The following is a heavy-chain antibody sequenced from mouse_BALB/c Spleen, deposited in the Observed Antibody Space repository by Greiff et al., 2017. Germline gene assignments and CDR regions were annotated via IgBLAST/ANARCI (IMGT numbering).Heavy chain of an antibody. CDR2: IDPENGNT. Sequence: VQLKQSGAELVRPGALVKLSCKASGFNIKDYYMHWVKQRPEQGLEWIGWIDPENGNTIYDPKFQGKASITADTSSNTAYLQLSSLTSEDTAVYYCARLTWFAYWGQGTLVTVSA. V-gene: IGHV14-1*02. CDR3: ARLTWFAY. J-gene: IGHJ3*01. CDR1: GFNIKDYY.